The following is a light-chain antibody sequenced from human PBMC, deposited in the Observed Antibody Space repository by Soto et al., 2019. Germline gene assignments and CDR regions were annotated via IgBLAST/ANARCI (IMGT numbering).Light chain of an antibody. CDR3: QQSHGIPYT. Sequence: DVQMTQSPSSLSASVGDRVTITCRASQTISTYLNWYQQEPGKAPKLLIYAASSLQSVVPSRFSGTGSWTDFTITISSLQPEDFAAYYCQQSHGIPYTFGQGTKLEIK. CDR2: AAS. V-gene: IGKV1-39*01. CDR1: QTISTY. J-gene: IGKJ2*01.